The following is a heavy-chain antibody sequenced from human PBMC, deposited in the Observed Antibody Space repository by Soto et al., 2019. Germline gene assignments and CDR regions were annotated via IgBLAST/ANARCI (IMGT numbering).Heavy chain of an antibody. Sequence: QVQLVESGGGVVQPGRSLRLSCAASGFTFSSYGMHWVRQAPGKGLEWVAVIWYDGSNKYYADSVKGRFTISRDNSKNALYRQMNSMRAEDTAVYYCARGHVGNWLAPWGQGTMDTVSS. CDR1: GFTFSSYG. V-gene: IGHV3-33*01. D-gene: IGHD1-26*01. J-gene: IGHJ5*02. CDR2: IWYDGSNK. CDR3: ARGHVGNWLAP.